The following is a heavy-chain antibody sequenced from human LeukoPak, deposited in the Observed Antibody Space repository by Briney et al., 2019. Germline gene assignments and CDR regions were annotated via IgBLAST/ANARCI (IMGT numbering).Heavy chain of an antibody. CDR2: ISGSGGST. V-gene: IGHV3-23*01. CDR3: AKELGPRWLRSNYGMDV. J-gene: IGHJ6*02. CDR1: GFTFSSYA. Sequence: GGSLRLSCAASGFTFSSYAMSWVRQAPGKGLEWVSAISGSGGSTYYADSAKGRFTISRDNSKNTLYLQMNSLRAEDTAVYYCAKELGPRWLRSNYGMDVWGQGTTVTVSS. D-gene: IGHD2-15*01.